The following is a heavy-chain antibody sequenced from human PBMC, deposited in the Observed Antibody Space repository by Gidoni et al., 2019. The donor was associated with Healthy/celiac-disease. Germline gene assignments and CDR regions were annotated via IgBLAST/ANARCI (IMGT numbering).Heavy chain of an antibody. CDR2: ISYDGSNK. D-gene: IGHD3-10*01. CDR1: GFTFSSYA. CDR3: AGDLWFGDLGVIDY. V-gene: IGHV3-30-3*01. J-gene: IGHJ4*02. Sequence: QVQLVESGGGVVQPGRSLRLSCAASGFTFSSYAMHWVRQAPGKGLEWVAVISYDGSNKYYADSVKGRFTISRDNSKNTLYLQMNSLRAEDTAVYYCAGDLWFGDLGVIDYWGQGTLVTVSS.